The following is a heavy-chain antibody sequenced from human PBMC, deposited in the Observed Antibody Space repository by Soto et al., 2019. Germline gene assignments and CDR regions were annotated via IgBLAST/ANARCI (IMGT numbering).Heavy chain of an antibody. D-gene: IGHD6-13*01. CDR3: ASKSSSWDYFDY. Sequence: SETLSLTCAVSSGSISSSNWWSWVRQPPGKGLEWIGEIYHSGSTNYNPSLKSRVTISVDKSKNQFSLKLSSVTAADTAVYYCASKSSSWDYFDYWGQGTLVTV. J-gene: IGHJ4*02. V-gene: IGHV4-4*02. CDR2: IYHSGST. CDR1: SGSISSSNW.